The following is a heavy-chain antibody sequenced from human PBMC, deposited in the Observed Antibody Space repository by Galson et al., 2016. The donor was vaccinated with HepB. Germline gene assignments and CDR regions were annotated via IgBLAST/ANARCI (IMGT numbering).Heavy chain of an antibody. J-gene: IGHJ6*02. CDR1: GDSVSSSTAA. V-gene: IGHV6-1*01. CDR2: TYYRSKWYN. Sequence: CAISGDSVSSSTAAWIWIRQSPSRGLEWLGRTYYRSKWYNDYAVSVKSRITINPDTSKNQFSLQLSSVPPEETAVYYCAREVRYSPSGGMDVWGQGTTVTVSS. D-gene: IGHD3-9*01. CDR3: AREVRYSPSGGMDV.